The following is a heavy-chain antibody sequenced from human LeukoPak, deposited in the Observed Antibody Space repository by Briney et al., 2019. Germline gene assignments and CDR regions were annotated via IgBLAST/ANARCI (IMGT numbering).Heavy chain of an antibody. Sequence: PGGSLRLSCVASGSMFSDHAFHWVRQSPDKGLEWVALIGSDGSKKYYADSVQGRFTVSRENSKNTLFLQMNTLRADDTAVYFCARQMTSTRLFDSWGQGTLVTVSS. CDR3: ARQMTSTRLFDS. J-gene: IGHJ4*02. CDR2: IGSDGSKK. V-gene: IGHV3-30*04. D-gene: IGHD5/OR15-5a*01. CDR1: GSMFSDHA.